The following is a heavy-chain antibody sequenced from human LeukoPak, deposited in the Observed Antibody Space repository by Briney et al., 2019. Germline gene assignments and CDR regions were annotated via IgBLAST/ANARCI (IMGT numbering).Heavy chain of an antibody. J-gene: IGHJ6*03. CDR2: IRYDGSNK. CDR1: GFTFSRYW. Sequence: GGSLRLSCAASGFTFSRYWMNWVRQAPGKGLEWVAFIRYDGSNKYYADSVKGRFTISRDNSKNTLYLQMNSLRAEDTAVYYCAEGRAREYSYYMDVWGKGTTVTISS. V-gene: IGHV3-30*02. CDR3: AEGRAREYSYYMDV. D-gene: IGHD2-15*01.